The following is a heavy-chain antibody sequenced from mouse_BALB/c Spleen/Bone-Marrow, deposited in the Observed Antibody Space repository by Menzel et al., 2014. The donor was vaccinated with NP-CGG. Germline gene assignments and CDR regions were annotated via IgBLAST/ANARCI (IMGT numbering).Heavy chain of an antibody. Sequence: VQLQQSGGGLVQPGGSLKLSCAASGFDFSRYWMSWVRQAPGKGLEWIGEINPDSSTINYTPSLKDKFIISRDNAKNTLYLQKSKVRSVDTALYYCTRLHYYGYSAYWGQGTLVTVST. CDR1: GFDFSRYW. J-gene: IGHJ3*01. CDR2: INPDSSTI. V-gene: IGHV4-1*02. CDR3: TRLHYYGYSAY. D-gene: IGHD1-2*01.